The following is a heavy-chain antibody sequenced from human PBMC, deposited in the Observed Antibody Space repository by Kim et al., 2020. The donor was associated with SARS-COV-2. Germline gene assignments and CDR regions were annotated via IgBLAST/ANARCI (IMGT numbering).Heavy chain of an antibody. CDR3: AKSFSESYFGSDY. V-gene: IGHV3-30*18. D-gene: IGHD1-26*01. Sequence: GGSLRLSCAASGFTFNTYGMHWVRQAPGKGLEWVAVISYDGSTKYYADSVKGRFTISRDNAKNTLYLQMNSLRIEDTAVYYCAKSFSESYFGSDYWGQGTLVTVSS. CDR2: ISYDGSTK. CDR1: GFTFNTYG. J-gene: IGHJ4*02.